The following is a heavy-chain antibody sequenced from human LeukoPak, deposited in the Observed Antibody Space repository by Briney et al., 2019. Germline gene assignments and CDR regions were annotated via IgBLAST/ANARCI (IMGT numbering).Heavy chain of an antibody. J-gene: IGHJ4*02. D-gene: IGHD3-3*01. V-gene: IGHV4-61*08. CDR2: IYHSGST. CDR3: ASRSSIWSGYQDTLYYFDS. Sequence: PSQTLSLTCTVSGGSISSGGYYWSWIRQPPGKRLEWIGHIYHSGSTNYNPSLKSRVTISVDTSKNQFSLKLSSVTAADTAVYYCASRSSIWSGYQDTLYYFDSWGQGTLVTVSS. CDR1: GGSISSGGYY.